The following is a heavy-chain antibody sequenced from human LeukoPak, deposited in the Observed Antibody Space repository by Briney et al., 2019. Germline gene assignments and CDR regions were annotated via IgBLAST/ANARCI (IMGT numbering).Heavy chain of an antibody. D-gene: IGHD3-10*01. V-gene: IGHV3-48*03. J-gene: IGHJ5*02. CDR1: GFIFSDHE. CDR2: ISTNGDVQ. CDR3: ARDYYGDDL. Sequence: GGSLRLSCTASGFIFSDHEMTWVRQAPGKGLEWISYISTNGDVQLYSDSVKGRFTISRDDSENSLYLQMNSLRAEDTAVYFCARDYYGDDLWGQGTLVTVSS.